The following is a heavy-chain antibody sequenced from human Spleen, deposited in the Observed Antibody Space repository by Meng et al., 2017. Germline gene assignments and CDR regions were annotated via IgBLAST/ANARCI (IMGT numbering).Heavy chain of an antibody. Sequence: KISCKGSGYSFTSYWISWVRQAPGQGLEWMGGIIPIFGTANYAQKFQGRVTITADKSTSTAYMELSSLRSEDTAVYYCARRGVKGGFDYWGQGTLVTVSS. CDR3: ARRGVKGGFDY. D-gene: IGHD3-16*01. CDR1: GYSFTSYW. CDR2: IIPIFGTA. V-gene: IGHV1-69*06. J-gene: IGHJ4*02.